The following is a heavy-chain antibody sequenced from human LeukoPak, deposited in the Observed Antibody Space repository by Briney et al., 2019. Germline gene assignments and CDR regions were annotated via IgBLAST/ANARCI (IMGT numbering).Heavy chain of an antibody. CDR1: GFTFSSHW. CDR3: AREGGVVVTALDY. CDR2: IWYDGSNK. V-gene: IGHV3-33*08. Sequence: GGSLRLSCAASGFTFSSHWMTWVRQAPGKGLEWVAVIWYDGSNKYYADSVKGRFTISRDNSKNTLYLQMNSLRAEDTAVYYCAREGGVVVTALDYWGQGTLVTVSS. J-gene: IGHJ4*02. D-gene: IGHD2-21*02.